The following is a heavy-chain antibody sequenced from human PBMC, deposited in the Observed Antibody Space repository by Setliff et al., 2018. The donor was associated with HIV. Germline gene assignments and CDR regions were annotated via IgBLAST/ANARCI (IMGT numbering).Heavy chain of an antibody. D-gene: IGHD3-10*01. Sequence: RLSCAASGFTFSDYYMSWIRQAPGKGLEWVSYISSSSSYTNYADSVKGRFTISRDNAKNSLYLQMNSLRAEDTAVYYCARGGAYGSGSYYAFDIWGQGTMVTVSS. V-gene: IGHV3-11*05. CDR2: ISSSSSYT. CDR1: GFTFSDYY. CDR3: ARGGAYGSGSYYAFDI. J-gene: IGHJ3*02.